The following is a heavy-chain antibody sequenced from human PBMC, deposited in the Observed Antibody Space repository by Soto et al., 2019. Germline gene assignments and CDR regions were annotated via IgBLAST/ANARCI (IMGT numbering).Heavy chain of an antibody. D-gene: IGHD5-18*01. CDR3: ASISAMVTHFDY. Sequence: QLQLQESGPGLMKPSETLSLTCTVSGGSISSSSYYWGWLRPPPGKGLEWIGSIYYSGSTYYNPSMNSLVTTSVDTYKHHFSLMRSSVTAADTAVYYCASISAMVTHFDYWGQGTLVTVSS. V-gene: IGHV4-39*02. CDR1: GGSISSSSYY. J-gene: IGHJ4*02. CDR2: IYYSGST.